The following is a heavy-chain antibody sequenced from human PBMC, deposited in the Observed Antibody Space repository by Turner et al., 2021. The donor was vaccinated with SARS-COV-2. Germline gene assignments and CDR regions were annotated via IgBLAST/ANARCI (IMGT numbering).Heavy chain of an antibody. J-gene: IGHJ4*02. CDR2: IIPILGIA. CDR3: ASSIVGATPLDY. Sequence: QVQLVQSGAEVKKPGSSVKVSCKASGGTFSSYTISWVRQAPGQGLEWMGGIIPILGIANYAQNFQGRVTITADKSTSTAYMELSSLRSEDTAVYYCASSIVGATPLDYWGQGTLVTVSS. V-gene: IGHV1-69*10. D-gene: IGHD1-26*01. CDR1: GGTFSSYT.